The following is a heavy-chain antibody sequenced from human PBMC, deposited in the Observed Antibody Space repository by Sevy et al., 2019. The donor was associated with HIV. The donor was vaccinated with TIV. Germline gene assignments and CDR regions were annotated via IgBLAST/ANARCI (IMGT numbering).Heavy chain of an antibody. CDR2: IYPGASDT. CDR1: GYSFTNYW. Sequence: GESLKISCKGSGYSFTNYWIGWVRQMPGKGLEGRGIIYPGASDTRYSPSFQGQVTISADKSISTAYLQCSSLKSSDTAIYYCARQGQRFLAPFDYWGQGTLVTVSS. D-gene: IGHD3-3*01. J-gene: IGHJ4*02. V-gene: IGHV5-51*01. CDR3: ARQGQRFLAPFDY.